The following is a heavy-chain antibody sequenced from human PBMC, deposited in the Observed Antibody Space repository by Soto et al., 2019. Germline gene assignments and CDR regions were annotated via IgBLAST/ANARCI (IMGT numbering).Heavy chain of an antibody. CDR1: GFMFSDYT. D-gene: IGHD3-22*01. CDR3: ANRNYYLSSGYTYPYFDN. CDR2: ISGSGGST. Sequence: GGSLRLSCAASGFMFSDYTMSWVRQAPGKGLEWVSAISGSGGSTYYADSVKGRFTISRDNSKNTLYLQMNSLRAEDTAVYYCANRNYYLSSGYTYPYFDNWGQGTLVTVSS. V-gene: IGHV3-23*01. J-gene: IGHJ4*02.